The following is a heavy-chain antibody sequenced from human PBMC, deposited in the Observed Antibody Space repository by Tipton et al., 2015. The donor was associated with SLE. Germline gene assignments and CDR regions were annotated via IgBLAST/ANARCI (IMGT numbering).Heavy chain of an antibody. CDR2: IYSRGDR. CDR3: ARGSDGEYVRYFDV. CDR1: GGSISFDY. Sequence: TLSLTCTVSGGSISFDYWSWIRQSAGRGLEWIGRIYSRGDRDYNPSLRSRVTLSIDASQNRVSLRWKSVSAADTAVYYCARGSDGEYVRYFDVWGPGTLVTVSS. D-gene: IGHD4-17*01. V-gene: IGHV4-4*07. J-gene: IGHJ2*01.